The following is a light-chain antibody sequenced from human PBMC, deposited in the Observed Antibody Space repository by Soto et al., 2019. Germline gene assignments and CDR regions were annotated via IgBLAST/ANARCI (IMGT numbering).Light chain of an antibody. CDR3: QQSYSTPRT. CDR1: QSISSY. Sequence: DIQMTQSPSSLSASVGDIVTITCRASQSISSYLTWYQQKPGKAPKLLIYAASSLQSGVPPRFSGSGSGTDFTLTISSLQPEDFATYYCQQSYSTPRTFGPGTKVDIK. CDR2: AAS. J-gene: IGKJ3*01. V-gene: IGKV1-39*01.